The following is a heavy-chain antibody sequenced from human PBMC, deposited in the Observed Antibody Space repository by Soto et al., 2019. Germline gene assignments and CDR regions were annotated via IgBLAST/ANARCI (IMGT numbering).Heavy chain of an antibody. Sequence: EVQLVESGGGLVKPGGSLRLSCAASGFTFINAWMSWVRQAPGKGLEWVGLIKSKSDAGTTNYAAPVKGRFIISRDDSKNTLYLQMNSLKTEDTAVYYCTTELGGALDSWGHGTLVSVSS. CDR2: IKSKSDAGTT. J-gene: IGHJ5*01. CDR3: TTELGGALDS. V-gene: IGHV3-15*01. D-gene: IGHD3-3*02. CDR1: GFTFINAW.